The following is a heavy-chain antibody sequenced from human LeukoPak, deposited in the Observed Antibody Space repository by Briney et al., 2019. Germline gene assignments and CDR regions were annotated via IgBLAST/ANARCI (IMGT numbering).Heavy chain of an antibody. Sequence: GWSLRLSCAASGFTFSSYAMSWVRQAPWKGLEWVSAIGCSGATTYYVDSVKGRFTISRDNSKNTLYLQINGLIAEDTAVYYCASSRWLRHFDYWGQGTLVTVSS. CDR3: ASSRWLRHFDY. J-gene: IGHJ4*02. V-gene: IGHV3-23*01. CDR2: IGCSGATT. CDR1: GFTFSSYA. D-gene: IGHD5-12*01.